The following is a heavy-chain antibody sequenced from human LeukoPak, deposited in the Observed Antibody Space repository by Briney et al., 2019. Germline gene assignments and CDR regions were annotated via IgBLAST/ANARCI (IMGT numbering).Heavy chain of an antibody. CDR1: GFTFSSYG. CDR3: ARCNSAYYDFWSGLDAFDI. CDR2: ISYDGSNK. Sequence: GGSLRLSCAASGFTFSSYGMHWVRQAPGKGLEWVAVISYDGSNKYYADSVKGRFTISRDNSKNTLYLQMNSLRAEDTAVYYCARCNSAYYDFWSGLDAFDIWGQGTMVTVSS. J-gene: IGHJ3*02. D-gene: IGHD3-3*01. V-gene: IGHV3-30*03.